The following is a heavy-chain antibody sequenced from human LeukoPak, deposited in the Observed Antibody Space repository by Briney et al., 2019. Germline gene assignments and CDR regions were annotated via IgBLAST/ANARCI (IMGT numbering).Heavy chain of an antibody. J-gene: IGHJ6*02. CDR2: ISGSGGST. V-gene: IGHV3-23*01. D-gene: IGHD5-18*01. CDR3: ARELRGYSYGYPYYYYGMDV. CDR1: GFTFSSYA. Sequence: GGSLRLSCAASGFTFSSYAMSWVRQAPGKGLEWVSAISGSGGSTYYADSVKGRFTISRDNSKNTLYLQMNSLRAEDTAVYYCARELRGYSYGYPYYYYGMDVWGQGTTVTVSS.